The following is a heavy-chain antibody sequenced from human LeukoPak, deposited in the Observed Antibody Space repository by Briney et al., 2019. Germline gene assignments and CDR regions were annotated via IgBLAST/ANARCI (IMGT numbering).Heavy chain of an antibody. V-gene: IGHV1-46*03. CDR2: INPSGGST. Sequence: ASVKVSCKASGYTFTSYYMHWMRLAPAQGLGWVGIINPSGGSTSYAQKFQGRVTMTRDTSTSTVYMELSSLRSEDTAVYYCARVGHYDILTGSYDALDIWGQGTMVTVSS. CDR3: ARVGHYDILTGSYDALDI. D-gene: IGHD3-9*01. J-gene: IGHJ3*02. CDR1: GYTFTSYY.